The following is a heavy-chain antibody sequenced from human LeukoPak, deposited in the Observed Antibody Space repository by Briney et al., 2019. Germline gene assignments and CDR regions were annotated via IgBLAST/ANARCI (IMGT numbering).Heavy chain of an antibody. CDR3: ARTFYEQMPHFDY. V-gene: IGHV1-46*01. D-gene: IGHD3-16*01. Sequence: ASVKVACKASGYTFTSYYMHWVRQAPGQGLEWMGIINPSGGRTSYAQKFQGRVTMTRDMSTSTVYMELSSLRSEDTAVYYCARTFYEQMPHFDYWGQGTLVTVSS. J-gene: IGHJ4*02. CDR1: GYTFTSYY. CDR2: INPSGGRT.